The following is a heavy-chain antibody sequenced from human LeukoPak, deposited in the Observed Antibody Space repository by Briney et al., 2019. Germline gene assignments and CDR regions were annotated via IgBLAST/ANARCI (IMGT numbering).Heavy chain of an antibody. CDR3: ARDTRDPGSYYYYYGMDV. V-gene: IGHV3-33*01. Sequence: GRSLRLSCAASGFTFSSYGMHWVRQAPGKGLEWVAVIWYDGSNKYYADSVKGRFTISRDNSKNTLYLQMNSLRAEGTAVYYCARDTRDPGSYYYYYGMDVWGQGTTVTVSS. J-gene: IGHJ6*02. CDR2: IWYDGSNK. D-gene: IGHD1-1*01. CDR1: GFTFSSYG.